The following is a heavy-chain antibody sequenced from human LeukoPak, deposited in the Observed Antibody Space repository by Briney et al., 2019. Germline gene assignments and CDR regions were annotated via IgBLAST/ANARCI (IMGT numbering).Heavy chain of an antibody. D-gene: IGHD3-10*01. Sequence: GGSLRLSCAASGFTFSSYSMNWVRQDPGKGLEWVSSISSSSSYIYYADSVKGRFTISRDNAKNSLYLQMNSLRAEDTAVYYCARDGSMGLGELSWFDPWGQGTLVTVSS. CDR2: ISSSSSYI. CDR3: ARDGSMGLGELSWFDP. CDR1: GFTFSSYS. J-gene: IGHJ5*02. V-gene: IGHV3-21*01.